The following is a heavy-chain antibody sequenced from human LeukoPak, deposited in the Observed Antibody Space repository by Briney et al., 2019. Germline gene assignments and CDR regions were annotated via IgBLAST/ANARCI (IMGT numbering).Heavy chain of an antibody. CDR2: IYYSGST. CDR1: GGSISSYY. J-gene: IGHJ6*02. CDR3: AGSGYGPLYYYYGMDV. V-gene: IGHV4-59*01. Sequence: SETLSLTCTVSGGSISSYYWSWIRQPPGKGLEWIGYIYYSGSTNYNPFLKSRVTISVDTSKNQFSLKLSSVTAADTAVYYCAGSGYGPLYYYYGMDVWGQGTTVTVSS. D-gene: IGHD3-22*01.